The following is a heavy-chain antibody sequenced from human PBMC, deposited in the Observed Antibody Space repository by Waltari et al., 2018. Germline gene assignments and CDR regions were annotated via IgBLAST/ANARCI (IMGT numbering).Heavy chain of an antibody. Sequence: EVQLVESGGGLVQPGGSLRLSCAASGFTFSSYWMSWVRQAPGKGLEWVANIKQDGSEKYYVDSVKGRFTISRDNAKNSLYLQMNSLRAEDTAVYYCARDKSSSPRLSVGRGMDVWGQGTTVTVSS. CDR2: IKQDGSEK. CDR1: GFTFSSYW. CDR3: ARDKSSSPRLSVGRGMDV. V-gene: IGHV3-7*01. D-gene: IGHD6-13*01. J-gene: IGHJ6*02.